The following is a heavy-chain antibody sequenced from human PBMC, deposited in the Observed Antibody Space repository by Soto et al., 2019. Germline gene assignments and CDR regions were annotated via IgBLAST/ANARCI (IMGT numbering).Heavy chain of an antibody. CDR1: GFTFSSFA. CDR3: XKRYYYDNSGLWDS. J-gene: IGHJ4*02. V-gene: IGHV3-23*01. D-gene: IGHD3-22*01. CDR2: ITSGGDTT. Sequence: EVQLLESGGDLIQPGGSLRLSCAASGFTFSSFAMSWVRQAPGKGLQWVSTITSGGDTTYYTDSVKGRFTISRDNSKXXXXXXXXXXXXXXXXXXXXXKRYYYDNSGLWDSWGQGTLVTVSS.